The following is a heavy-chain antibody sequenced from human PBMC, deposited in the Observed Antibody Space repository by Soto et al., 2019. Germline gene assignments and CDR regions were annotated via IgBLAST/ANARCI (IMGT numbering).Heavy chain of an antibody. Sequence: EVQLVESGGGLVQPGGSLRLSCEASGFTLSGSWMSWVRQAPGKGLVWVSRSKYDGSATFYADSVKGRFTISRDNAKNTLFLQMNSLRAEDTAVYYCVKSDWFDPWGQGTLVTVSP. CDR1: GFTLSGSW. CDR3: VKSDWFDP. V-gene: IGHV3-74*01. J-gene: IGHJ5*02. CDR2: SKYDGSAT.